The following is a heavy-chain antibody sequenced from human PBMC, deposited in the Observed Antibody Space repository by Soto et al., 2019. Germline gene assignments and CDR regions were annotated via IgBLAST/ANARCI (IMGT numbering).Heavy chain of an antibody. CDR1: GGTFNNYA. Sequence: QVQLVQSGAEVKKPGSSVKVSCKASGGTFNNYAISWVRQAPGQGLEWMGGIIPLFGATNYAQHFQGRVTITADKFTSTSDMELSSLKSEDTAVYYCARLVGEGYSGTYGLDYWGQGTLVTVSS. CDR3: ARLVGEGYSGTYGLDY. CDR2: IIPLFGAT. V-gene: IGHV1-69*06. D-gene: IGHD1-26*01. J-gene: IGHJ4*02.